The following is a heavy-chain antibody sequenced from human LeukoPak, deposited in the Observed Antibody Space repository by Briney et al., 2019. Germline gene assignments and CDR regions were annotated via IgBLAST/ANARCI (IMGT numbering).Heavy chain of an antibody. CDR3: TTYYDSGGYKWNY. CDR1: GGSISNDNW. Sequence: SETLSLTCVVSGGSISNDNWWSWVRQPPGQGLEWVGEILHSGSTTYNPSLKSRVTISVDKSKNQFSLKLTSVTAADTAVYYCTTYYDSGGYKWNYWGQGALVTVSS. J-gene: IGHJ4*02. D-gene: IGHD3-22*01. V-gene: IGHV4-4*02. CDR2: ILHSGST.